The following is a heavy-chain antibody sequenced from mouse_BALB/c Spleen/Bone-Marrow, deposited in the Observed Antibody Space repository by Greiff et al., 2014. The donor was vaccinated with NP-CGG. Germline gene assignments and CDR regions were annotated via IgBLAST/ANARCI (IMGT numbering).Heavy chain of an antibody. J-gene: IGHJ3*01. CDR2: INPDSSTI. D-gene: IGHD2-3*01. CDR1: GFDFSRYW. V-gene: IGHV4-1*02. Sequence: DVMLVESGGGLVQPGGSLKLSCAASGFDFSRYWMTWVRQAPGKGLEWIGEINPDSSTINSTPSLKDKFIISRDNAKNTLYLQMSKVRSEDTALYYCARNGYYGWIAYWGQGTLVTVSA. CDR3: ARNGYYGWIAY.